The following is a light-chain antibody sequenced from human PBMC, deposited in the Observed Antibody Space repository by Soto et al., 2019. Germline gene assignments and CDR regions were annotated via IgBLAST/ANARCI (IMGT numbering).Light chain of an antibody. CDR1: SGHNSYA. V-gene: IGLV4-69*01. J-gene: IGLJ3*02. CDR2: LNSDGSH. Sequence: QSVLTQPPSAAASLGASVKLTCTLSSGHNSYAIAWHQQQPEKGPRYLMKLNSDGSHSKGDGIPDRFSGSSSGAERYLTISSLQSVDEADYYCQTWSTDIRVFGGGTKVTVL. CDR3: QTWSTDIRV.